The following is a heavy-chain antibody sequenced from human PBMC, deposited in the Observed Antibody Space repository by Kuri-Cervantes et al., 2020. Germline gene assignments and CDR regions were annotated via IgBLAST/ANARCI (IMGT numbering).Heavy chain of an antibody. V-gene: IGHV3-30*14. J-gene: IGHJ6*02. D-gene: IGHD3-3*01. CDR3: AREEQYYDFWSGYSHIKGMDV. CDR2: MSYDGNNK. Sequence: GESLKISCAASGFTFSSYAVHWVRQAPGKGLEWVAVMSYDGNNKYFADSVKGRFTISRDNSKNTLYLQMNSLRAEDTAVYYCAREEQYYDFWSGYSHIKGMDVWGQGTTVTVSS. CDR1: GFTFSSYA.